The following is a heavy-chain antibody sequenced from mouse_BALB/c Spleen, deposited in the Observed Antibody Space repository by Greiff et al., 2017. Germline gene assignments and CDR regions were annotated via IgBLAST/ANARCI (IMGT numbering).Heavy chain of an antibody. D-gene: IGHD1-1*01. V-gene: IGHV5-6-3*01. Sequence: EVQLVESGGGLVQPGGSLKLSCAASGFTFSSYGMSWVRQTPDKRLELVATINSNGGSTYYPDSVKGRFTISRDNAKNTLYLQMSSLKSEDTAMYYGAREAYYYGSSYSFFDYWGQGTTLTVSS. CDR1: GFTFSSYG. CDR2: INSNGGST. CDR3: AREAYYYGSSYSFFDY. J-gene: IGHJ2*01.